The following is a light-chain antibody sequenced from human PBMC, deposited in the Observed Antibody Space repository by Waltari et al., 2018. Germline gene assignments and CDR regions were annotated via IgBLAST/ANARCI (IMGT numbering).Light chain of an antibody. V-gene: IGKV4-1*01. CDR3: QQYLSSPPT. J-gene: IGKJ4*01. Sequence: DIVLTQSPDSLAVSLGERATINCKSSQTVLHSSSNKNYLAWYQQKPGQPPKLLIYWASTRESGVPDRFSGSGSGTDFTLTITSLQTEYAAVYHCQQYLSSPPTFGGGTKVEIK. CDR1: QTVLHSSSNKNY. CDR2: WAS.